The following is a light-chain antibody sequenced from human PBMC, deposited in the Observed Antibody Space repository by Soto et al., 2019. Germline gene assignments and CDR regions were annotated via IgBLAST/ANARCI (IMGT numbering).Light chain of an antibody. Sequence: EIVLTQSPGTLSLSPGERATLSCRASQSVSSSYLTWYQQKPGQAPRLLIYGVSSRATGIPDRFSGSGSLTDFTLTISRLEPEDFAVYYCQHYGESPARTFGQGTRLEI. CDR1: QSVSSSY. CDR2: GVS. J-gene: IGKJ5*01. V-gene: IGKV3-20*01. CDR3: QHYGESPART.